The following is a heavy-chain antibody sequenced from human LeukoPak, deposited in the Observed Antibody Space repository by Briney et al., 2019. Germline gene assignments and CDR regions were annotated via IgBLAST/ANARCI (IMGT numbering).Heavy chain of an antibody. V-gene: IGHV3-66*01. Sequence: PGGSLRLSCTVSGFTVSKKYMTWVRQAPGKGLEWVSVIYSGGSTYYADSVKGRFTISRDNSKNTLYLQMNSLRAEDTAVYYCARDRDWFGGASYYFDFWGQGTLVTVSS. CDR3: ARDRDWFGGASYYFDF. D-gene: IGHD3-10*01. CDR2: IYSGGST. CDR1: GFTVSKKY. J-gene: IGHJ4*02.